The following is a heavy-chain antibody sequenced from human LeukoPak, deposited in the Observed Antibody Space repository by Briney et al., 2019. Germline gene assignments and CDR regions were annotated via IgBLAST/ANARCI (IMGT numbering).Heavy chain of an antibody. CDR1: GFTFSSYA. V-gene: IGHV3-30-3*01. J-gene: IGHJ4*02. CDR3: ASGVIQLWSFDY. Sequence: GGSLRLSCAASGFTFSSYAMHWVRQAPGKGLEWVAVISYDGRNKYYADSVKGRFTISRDNSKNTLYLQMNSLRAEDTAVYYCASGVIQLWSFDYWGQGTLVTVSS. D-gene: IGHD5-18*01. CDR2: ISYDGRNK.